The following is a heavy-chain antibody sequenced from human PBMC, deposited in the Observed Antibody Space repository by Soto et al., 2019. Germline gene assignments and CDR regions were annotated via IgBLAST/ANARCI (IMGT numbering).Heavy chain of an antibody. J-gene: IGHJ4*02. CDR1: GLTFRGYA. CDR3: AKGRKPDHDDGLCAFDS. D-gene: IGHD3-3*01. Sequence: PGGSLRLSCVVSGLTFRGYAMSWVRQAPGKGLEWVSGISGGGGGTYYADSVKGRFTISRDPSTTTLFLDMYSLGAEDTAIYYCAKGRKPDHDDGLCAFDSWGQGVLVTVSS. CDR2: ISGGGGGT. V-gene: IGHV3-23*01.